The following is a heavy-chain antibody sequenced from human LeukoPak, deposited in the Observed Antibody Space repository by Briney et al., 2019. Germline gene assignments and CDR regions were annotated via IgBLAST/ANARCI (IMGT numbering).Heavy chain of an antibody. CDR3: ARDHRYSTISWFDP. CDR1: GFTFNSYE. CDR2: ISSSGSTR. D-gene: IGHD5-12*01. Sequence: PGGSLRLSCAASGFTFNSYEMNWVRQAPGKGLEWVSYISSSGSTRYYADSVKGRFTVSRDNAKNSLYLQLNSLRAEDTAVCYCARDHRYSTISWFDPWGQGTLVTVSS. J-gene: IGHJ5*02. V-gene: IGHV3-48*03.